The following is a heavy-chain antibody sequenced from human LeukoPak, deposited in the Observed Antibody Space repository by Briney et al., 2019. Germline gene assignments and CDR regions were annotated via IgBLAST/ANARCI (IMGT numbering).Heavy chain of an antibody. Sequence: GGSLRLSCAASGFTFSSYWMNWVRQAPGKGLVWVSRIANDGSSTTYADSVKGRFSISRDNAENTLYLQMNSLRVEDTAVYYCARGRPHGNDYWGQGTLVTVSS. V-gene: IGHV3-74*01. CDR1: GFTFSSYW. CDR2: IANDGSST. D-gene: IGHD4-23*01. CDR3: ARGRPHGNDY. J-gene: IGHJ4*02.